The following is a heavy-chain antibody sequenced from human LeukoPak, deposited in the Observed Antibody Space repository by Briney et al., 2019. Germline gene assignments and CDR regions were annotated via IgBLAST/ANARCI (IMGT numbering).Heavy chain of an antibody. CDR1: GFTFSSYG. D-gene: IGHD2-15*01. V-gene: IGHV3-33*01. CDR3: ARRYCSGGSCYYQDYYYGMDV. CDR2: IWYDGSNK. Sequence: PGGSLRLSCAASGFTFSSYGMHWVRQAPGKGLEWVAVIWYDGSNKYYADSVKGRFTISRGNSKNTLYLQMNSLRAEDTAVYYCARRYCSGGSCYYQDYYYGMDVWGQGTTVTVSS. J-gene: IGHJ6*02.